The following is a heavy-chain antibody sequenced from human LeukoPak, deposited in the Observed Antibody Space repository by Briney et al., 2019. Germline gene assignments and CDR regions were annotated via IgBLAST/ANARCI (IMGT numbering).Heavy chain of an antibody. Sequence: GGSLRLSCAASGFTFSSYAMRWVRQAPGKGLEWVAVISYDGSNKYYADSVKGRFTISRDNSKNTLYLQMNSLRAEDTAVYYCARALPPDSSSWYRYYFDYWGQGTLVTVSS. D-gene: IGHD6-13*01. CDR2: ISYDGSNK. J-gene: IGHJ4*02. CDR1: GFTFSSYA. CDR3: ARALPPDSSSWYRYYFDY. V-gene: IGHV3-30*04.